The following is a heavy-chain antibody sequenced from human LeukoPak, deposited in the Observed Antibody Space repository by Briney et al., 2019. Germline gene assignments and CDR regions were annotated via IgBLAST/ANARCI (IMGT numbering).Heavy chain of an antibody. J-gene: IGHJ4*02. D-gene: IGHD1-26*01. V-gene: IGHV4-59*01. CDR2: IYYSGST. CDR1: GGSISSYY. Sequence: SETLSLTCTVSGGSISSYYRSWIRQPPGKGLEWIGYIYYSGSTNYNPSLKSRVTISVDTSKNQFSLKLSSVTAADTAVYYCARDLGATGDYWGQGTLVTVSS. CDR3: ARDLGATGDY.